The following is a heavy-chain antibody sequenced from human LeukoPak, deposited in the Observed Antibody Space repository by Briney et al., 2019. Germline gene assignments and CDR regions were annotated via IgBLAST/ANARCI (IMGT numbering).Heavy chain of an antibody. CDR2: IYPGDSDT. J-gene: IGHJ6*03. Sequence: GESLKISCKGSGYSFTSYWIGWVRQMPGKGLEWMGIIYPGDSDTRYSPSFQGQVTISADKSISTAYLQWSSLKASDTAMYYCARHGPSDYGDLSRHYYYYYMDVWGKGTTVTVSS. D-gene: IGHD4-17*01. CDR1: GYSFTSYW. V-gene: IGHV5-51*01. CDR3: ARHGPSDYGDLSRHYYYYYMDV.